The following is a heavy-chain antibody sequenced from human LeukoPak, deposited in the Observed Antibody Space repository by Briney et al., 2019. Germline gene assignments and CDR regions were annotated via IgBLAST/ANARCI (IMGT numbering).Heavy chain of an antibody. Sequence: SETLSLTCTVSGGSISSGDYYWSWIRQPPGKGLEWIGYIYYSGSTYYNPSLKSRVTISVDTSKNQFSLKLSSVTAADTAVYYCARTYDFWSGYSSHFDHWGQGTLVTVSS. CDR3: ARTYDFWSGYSSHFDH. D-gene: IGHD3-3*01. V-gene: IGHV4-30-4*08. CDR1: GGSISSGDYY. J-gene: IGHJ4*02. CDR2: IYYSGST.